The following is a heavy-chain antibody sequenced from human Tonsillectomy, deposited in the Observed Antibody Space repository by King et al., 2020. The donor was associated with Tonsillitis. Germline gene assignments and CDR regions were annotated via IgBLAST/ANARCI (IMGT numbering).Heavy chain of an antibody. D-gene: IGHD6-13*01. CDR2: INSDGSST. J-gene: IGHJ6*02. CDR1: GFTFSSYW. Sequence: VQLVESGGGLVQTGGSLRLSCAASGFTFSSYWMHWVRQAPGKGLVWVSHINSDGSSTRYADSVKGRFTISRDNAKNTLYLQMNSLRAEDTAVYYCARALAVLGSSWHGGQLLPFTSGGYGMDVWGQGTTVTVSS. V-gene: IGHV3-74*01. CDR3: ARALAVLGSSWHGGQLLPFTSGGYGMDV.